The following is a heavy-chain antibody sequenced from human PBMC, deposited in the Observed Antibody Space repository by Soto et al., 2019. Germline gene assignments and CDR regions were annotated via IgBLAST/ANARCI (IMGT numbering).Heavy chain of an antibody. V-gene: IGHV3-23*01. CDR3: AKVPPYPIAAAGPFDS. J-gene: IGHJ4*02. CDR1: GFTFSSYA. D-gene: IGHD6-13*01. CDR2: ISGSGGST. Sequence: PXGSLRLSCSAAGFTFSSYAMSWVRQAPGKGLEWVSAISGSGGSTYYADSVKGRFTISRDNSKNTLYLQMNSLRAEDTAVYYCAKVPPYPIAAAGPFDSWGQGTLVTVSS.